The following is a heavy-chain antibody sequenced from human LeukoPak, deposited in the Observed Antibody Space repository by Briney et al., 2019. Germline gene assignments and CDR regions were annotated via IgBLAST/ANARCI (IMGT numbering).Heavy chain of an antibody. D-gene: IGHD3-16*01. CDR2: INHSGST. J-gene: IGHJ4*02. Sequence: SQTLSLTCTVSGGSISSGGYYWSWIRQPPGKGLEWIGEINHSGSTNYNPSLKSRVTISVDTSKNQFSLKLSSVTAADTAVYYCARFPKGGYWGQGTLVTVSS. CDR1: GGSISSGGYY. CDR3: ARFPKGGY. V-gene: IGHV4-30-2*01.